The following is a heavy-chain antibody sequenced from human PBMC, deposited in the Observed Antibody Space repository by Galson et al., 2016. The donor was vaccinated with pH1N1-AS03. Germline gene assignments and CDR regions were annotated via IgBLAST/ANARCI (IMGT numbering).Heavy chain of an antibody. CDR2: ISTDYGKT. D-gene: IGHD1-14*01. CDR1: GYTFTRNS. J-gene: IGHJ3*02. Sequence: SGYTFTRNSVHWLRQAPGQRLEWLGWISTDYGKTAYSQKFQGRVTITKDTSASTAYMELISLQSEDTAVYYCARSDSFDIWGQGTMVTVSS. V-gene: IGHV1-3*04. CDR3: ARSDSFDI.